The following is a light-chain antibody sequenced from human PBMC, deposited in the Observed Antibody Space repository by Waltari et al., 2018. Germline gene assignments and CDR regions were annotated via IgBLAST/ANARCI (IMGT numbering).Light chain of an antibody. Sequence: DIVMTQSPDSLAVSLGERATINCKSSQSVLYSSNNKDYLAWYQQKPGQPPKLLIYWASTRESGVPDRFSGSGSGTDFTLTISSLQAEDVAVYYCLQYYSTPRTFGQGPDWRSN. V-gene: IGKV4-1*01. CDR2: WAS. CDR3: LQYYSTPRT. CDR1: QSVLYSSNNKDY. J-gene: IGKJ2*01.